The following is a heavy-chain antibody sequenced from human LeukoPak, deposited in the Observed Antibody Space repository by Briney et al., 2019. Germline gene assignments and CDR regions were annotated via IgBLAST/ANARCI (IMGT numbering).Heavy chain of an antibody. CDR2: ISGSGGST. V-gene: IGHV3-23*01. CDR1: GFTFSSYA. Sequence: PGGSLRLSCAASGFTFSSYAMSWVRQAPGKGLEWVSAISGSGGSTYYADSVKGRFTISRDNSKNTLYLQMNSLRAEDTAVYYCAKDLFRGYSGYDYGAFDYWGQGTLVTVSS. CDR3: AKDLFRGYSGYDYGAFDY. D-gene: IGHD5-12*01. J-gene: IGHJ4*02.